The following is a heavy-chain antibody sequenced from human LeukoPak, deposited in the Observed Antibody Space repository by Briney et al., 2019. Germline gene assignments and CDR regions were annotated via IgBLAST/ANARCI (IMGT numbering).Heavy chain of an antibody. J-gene: IGHJ4*02. V-gene: IGHV3-48*01. Sequence: GGSLRLSCAASAFTFSTYTMNWVRQAPGKGLDWVAYISGSSSTIYYADSVKGLFTISRDNAKNSLYLQMNSLRAEDTAVYYCARKYIYGFDYWGQGTLVTVSS. CDR3: ARKYIYGFDY. CDR2: ISGSSSTI. CDR1: AFTFSTYT. D-gene: IGHD5-18*01.